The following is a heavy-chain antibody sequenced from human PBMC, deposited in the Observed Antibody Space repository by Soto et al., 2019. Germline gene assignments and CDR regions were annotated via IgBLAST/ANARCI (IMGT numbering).Heavy chain of an antibody. CDR3: ATGIAYCGGDCYTYYYYGMDV. CDR1: GYTFTSYG. V-gene: IGHV1-18*01. D-gene: IGHD2-21*02. J-gene: IGHJ6*02. CDR2: ISAYNGNT. Sequence: EASVKVSCKASGYTFTSYGISWVRQAPGQGLEWMGWISAYNGNTNYAQKLQGRVTMTTDTSTSTAYMELSSLRSEDTAVYYCATGIAYCGGDCYTYYYYGMDVWGQGTTVTVSS.